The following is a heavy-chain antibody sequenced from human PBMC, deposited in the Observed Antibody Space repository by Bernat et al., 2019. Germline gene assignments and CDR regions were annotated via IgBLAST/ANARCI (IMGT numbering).Heavy chain of an antibody. Sequence: QLQLQESGPGLVKPSETLSLTCTVSGGSISSSSHYWGWIRQPPGKGREWIGSIRYGGSTFYNPYLKSRVTISVDTSKNQFSLKMSSVTAADTAVYYCARHPLTGNRVWYFDLWGRGTLVTVSS. J-gene: IGHJ2*01. CDR3: ARHPLTGNRVWYFDL. CDR2: IRYGGST. D-gene: IGHD7-27*01. CDR1: GGSISSSSHY. V-gene: IGHV4-39*01.